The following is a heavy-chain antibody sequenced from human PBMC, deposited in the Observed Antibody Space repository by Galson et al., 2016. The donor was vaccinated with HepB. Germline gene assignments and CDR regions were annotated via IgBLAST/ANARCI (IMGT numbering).Heavy chain of an antibody. Sequence: SLRLSCAASGFTLSNYAMHWVRQAPGKGLEWVALTSHDGSNIKYADSVKGRFTISRDNSKNTVFLQMNSLRVEDTAVYVCARDRFYAGSRSYWGMDVWGKGTTVTVSS. CDR3: ARDRFYAGSRSYWGMDV. D-gene: IGHD3-10*01. CDR2: TSHDGSNI. J-gene: IGHJ6*04. CDR1: GFTLSNYA. V-gene: IGHV3-30*03.